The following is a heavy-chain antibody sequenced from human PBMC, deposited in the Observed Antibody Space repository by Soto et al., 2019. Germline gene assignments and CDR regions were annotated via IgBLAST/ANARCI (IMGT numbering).Heavy chain of an antibody. Sequence: EVQLLESGGGLVQPGGSLRLSCAASGFTFSSYAMSWVRQAPGKGLEWVSAISGSGGSTYYADSVKDRFTISRDNSKNTLYLQMNSLRAEDTAVYYCAKALGEDIVVVPAAMPMAYWGQGTLVTVSS. J-gene: IGHJ4*02. V-gene: IGHV3-23*01. CDR1: GFTFSSYA. CDR3: AKALGEDIVVVPAAMPMAY. CDR2: ISGSGGST. D-gene: IGHD2-2*01.